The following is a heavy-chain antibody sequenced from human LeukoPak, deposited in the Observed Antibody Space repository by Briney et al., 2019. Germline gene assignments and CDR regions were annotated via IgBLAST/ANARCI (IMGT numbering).Heavy chain of an antibody. Sequence: ASVKVSCKASGYTFTGYYMHWVRQAPGQGLEWMGWINPNSGGTNYAQKFQGRVTMTRDTSISTAYMELSRLRSDDTAVYYCARASKVGLDLRRRSHSSIPRDFDYWGQGTLVTVSS. V-gene: IGHV1-2*02. J-gene: IGHJ4*02. CDR3: ARASKVGLDLRRRSHSSIPRDFDY. CDR1: GYTFTGYY. CDR2: INPNSGGT. D-gene: IGHD1-1*01.